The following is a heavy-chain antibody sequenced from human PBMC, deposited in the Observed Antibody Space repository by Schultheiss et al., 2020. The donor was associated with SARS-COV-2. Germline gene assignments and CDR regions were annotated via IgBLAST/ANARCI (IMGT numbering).Heavy chain of an antibody. CDR3: ARVGRIGSGGDRPGALDN. CDR1: GGSISSGGYY. D-gene: IGHD2-21*01. CDR2: IYYSGST. V-gene: IGHV4-31*01. J-gene: IGHJ4*02. Sequence: SETLSLTCTVSGGSISSGGYYWSWIRQHPGKGLEWIGYIYYSGSTYYNPSLKSLVTISVDKSKNQFSLKLSSVTAADTAMYFCARVGRIGSGGDRPGALDNWGQGTLVTVSS.